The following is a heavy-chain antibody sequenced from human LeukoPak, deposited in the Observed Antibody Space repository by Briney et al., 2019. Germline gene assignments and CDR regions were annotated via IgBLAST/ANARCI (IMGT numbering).Heavy chain of an antibody. CDR2: ISYDGSNK. D-gene: IGHD2-2*01. Sequence: GSLRLSCAASGFTFSSYGMHWVRQAPGKGLEWVAVISYDGSNKYYADSVKGRFTISRDNSKTTLYLQMNSLRAEDTAVYYCAKSGYQLLCLDYWGQGTLVTVSS. CDR3: AKSGYQLLCLDY. V-gene: IGHV3-30*18. CDR1: GFTFSSYG. J-gene: IGHJ4*02.